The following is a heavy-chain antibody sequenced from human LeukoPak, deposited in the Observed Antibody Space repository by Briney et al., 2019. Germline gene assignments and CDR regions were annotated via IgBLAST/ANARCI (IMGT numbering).Heavy chain of an antibody. J-gene: IGHJ5*02. V-gene: IGHV4-34*01. Sequence: SETLSLTCAVYGGSFSGYYWSWIRQPPGKGLEWIGEINHSGSTNYNPSLKSRVTISVDTSKNQFSLKLSSVTAADTAVYYCARGTPGLLYLNWFDPWGQGTLVTVSS. CDR3: ARGTPGLLYLNWFDP. CDR2: INHSGST. CDR1: GGSFSGYY. D-gene: IGHD2-2*02.